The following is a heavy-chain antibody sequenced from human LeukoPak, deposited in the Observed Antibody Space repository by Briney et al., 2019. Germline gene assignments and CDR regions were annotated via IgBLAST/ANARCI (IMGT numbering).Heavy chain of an antibody. V-gene: IGHV3-48*03. D-gene: IGHD6-19*01. Sequence: PGGSLRLSCAVSGFTFSSYEMNWVRQAPGKGLEWVSCISSRGDTIYYADSVRGRFTLYRDNAKNSLYLQMNSLRAEDTAVYYCARGYASAWCDYWGQGALVTVSS. CDR1: GFTFSSYE. J-gene: IGHJ4*02. CDR2: ISSRGDTI. CDR3: ARGYASAWCDY.